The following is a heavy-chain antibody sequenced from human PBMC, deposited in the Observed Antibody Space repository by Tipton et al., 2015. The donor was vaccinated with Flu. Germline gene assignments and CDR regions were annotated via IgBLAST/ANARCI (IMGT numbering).Heavy chain of an antibody. CDR3: ARDMPQGVVVIPPAKRFDF. Sequence: QVQLVQSGAEVEKPGASVTVSCKTSGYSFNTFGISWVRQAPGQGLEWMGWISAYTDNRNYAQRFQGRVTMTTDTSTSTAFMELRSLSSDDTAVYYCARDMPQGVVVIPPAKRFDFWGQGTLVTVSS. V-gene: IGHV1-18*01. D-gene: IGHD2-2*01. CDR2: ISAYTDNR. J-gene: IGHJ4*02. CDR1: GYSFNTFG.